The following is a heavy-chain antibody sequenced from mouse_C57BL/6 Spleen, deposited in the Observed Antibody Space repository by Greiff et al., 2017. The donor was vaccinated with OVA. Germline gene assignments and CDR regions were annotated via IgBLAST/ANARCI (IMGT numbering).Heavy chain of an antibody. CDR3: VRCGCDGSGDY. J-gene: IGHJ2*01. CDR2: IRSKSNNYAT. V-gene: IGHV10-1*01. CDR1: GFSFNTYA. D-gene: IGHD2-2*01. Sequence: EVQGVESGGGLVQPKGSLKLSCAASGFSFNTYAMNWVRQAPGKGLEWVARIRSKSNNYATYSADPVKDRFTISRDDSESMLYLQMNNLKAEDAAVYYCVRCGCDGSGDYWGQGTTLTVSS.